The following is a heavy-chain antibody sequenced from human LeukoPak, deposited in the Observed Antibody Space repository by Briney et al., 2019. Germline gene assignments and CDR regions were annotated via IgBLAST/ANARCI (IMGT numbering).Heavy chain of an antibody. CDR1: GFTFSSYA. CDR3: ARDKH. Sequence: GGSLRLSCAASGFTFSSYAMSWVRQAPGKGLEWVSLIYNAVTYADSVKGRFTISRDDSKNTLYLQMNSLRAEDTAVYHCARDKHWGQGTLVTVSS. V-gene: IGHV3-23*03. J-gene: IGHJ1*01. CDR2: IYNAVT.